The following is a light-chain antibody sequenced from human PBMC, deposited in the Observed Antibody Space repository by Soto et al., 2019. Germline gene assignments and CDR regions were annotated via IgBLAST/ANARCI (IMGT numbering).Light chain of an antibody. CDR3: MQTNQLPET. CDR1: QSLLHSDGKTY. Sequence: DIVMTQTPLSLSVTPGQPASMSCKTSQSLLHSDGKTYWYWYLQRPGQPPQLLIYEVSNRFSGVPDRFSGSGDRKEYQMKIHRVEAEDVGVYYCMQTNQLPETFGQGTQVEIK. J-gene: IGKJ1*01. V-gene: IGKV2D-29*01. CDR2: EVS.